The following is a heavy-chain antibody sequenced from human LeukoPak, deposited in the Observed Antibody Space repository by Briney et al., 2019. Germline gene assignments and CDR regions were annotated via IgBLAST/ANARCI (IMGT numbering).Heavy chain of an antibody. CDR1: GFTFSDYY. V-gene: IGHV3-11*06. CDR2: ITGHSIYT. CDR3: ARLLRYDFWHAYSLGWFDP. Sequence: PGGSLRLSCAASGFTFSDYYMSWIRQAPGKGLEWVSYITGHSIYTNYADSVKGRFTIYRDNAKNSLYLQMNSLRAEDTAVYYCARLLRYDFWHAYSLGWFDPWGQGTLVTVSS. J-gene: IGHJ5*02. D-gene: IGHD3-3*01.